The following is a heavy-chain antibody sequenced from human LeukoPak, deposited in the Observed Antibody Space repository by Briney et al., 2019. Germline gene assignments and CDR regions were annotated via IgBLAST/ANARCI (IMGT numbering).Heavy chain of an antibody. V-gene: IGHV3-23*01. D-gene: IGHD6-13*01. CDR1: GFTFSSYS. CDR3: AKRISSGWSYYFDY. CDR2: ISYSGGST. Sequence: GGSLRLSCAASGFTFSSYSMNWVRQAPGKGLEWVSAISYSGGSTYYADSVKGRFTISRDNSKNTLYLQMNRLRAEDTAVYYCAKRISSGWSYYFDYWGQGTLVTVSS. J-gene: IGHJ4*02.